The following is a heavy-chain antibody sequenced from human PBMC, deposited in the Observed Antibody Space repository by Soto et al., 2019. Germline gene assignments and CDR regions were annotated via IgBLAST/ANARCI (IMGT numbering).Heavy chain of an antibody. Sequence: GGSLRLSCAASGFTFSSYAMHWVRQAPGKGLEWVAVISYDGSNKYYADSVKGRFTISRDNSKNTLYLQMNSLRAEDTAVYYCARDLSRVLTGYYFDYWGQGTLVTVSS. CDR2: ISYDGSNK. V-gene: IGHV3-30*04. CDR1: GFTFSSYA. CDR3: ARDLSRVLTGYYFDY. J-gene: IGHJ4*02. D-gene: IGHD3-9*01.